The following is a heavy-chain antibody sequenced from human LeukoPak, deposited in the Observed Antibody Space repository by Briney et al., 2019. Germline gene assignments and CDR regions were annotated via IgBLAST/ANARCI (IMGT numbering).Heavy chain of an antibody. D-gene: IGHD6-19*01. CDR2: ISAYNGNT. J-gene: IGHJ5*02. V-gene: IGHV1-18*01. Sequence: ASVKVSCKASGYTFTSYGISWVRQAPGQGLEWMGWISAYNGNTNYAQKLQGRVTMTTDTSTSTAYMELRSLRSDDTAVYYCARWEPVAATGGWFDPWGQGTLVTVSS. CDR3: ARWEPVAATGGWFDP. CDR1: GYTFTSYG.